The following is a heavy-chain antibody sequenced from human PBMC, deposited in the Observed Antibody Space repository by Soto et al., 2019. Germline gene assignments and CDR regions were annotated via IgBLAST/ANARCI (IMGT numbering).Heavy chain of an antibody. Sequence: GGSLRLSCAASGFTFSSYSMNWIRQAPGKGLEWVSYISSSSSTIYYADSVKGRFTISRDNAKNSLYLQMNSLRDEDTAVYYCARDRYFRGVTKYYYGMDVWGQGTTVTVSS. CDR2: ISSSSSTI. J-gene: IGHJ6*02. CDR1: GFTFSSYS. CDR3: ARDRYFRGVTKYYYGMDV. D-gene: IGHD3-16*02. V-gene: IGHV3-48*02.